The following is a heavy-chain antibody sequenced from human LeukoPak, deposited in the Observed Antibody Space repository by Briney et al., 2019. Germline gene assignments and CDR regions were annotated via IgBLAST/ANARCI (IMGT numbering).Heavy chain of an antibody. J-gene: IGHJ4*02. D-gene: IGHD5-18*01. V-gene: IGHV3-74*01. CDR1: GFTFSSYW. Sequence: GGSLRLSCAASGFTFSSYWMHWVRQAPGKGLVWVSRIDSDRSTTSYADFVKGRFTISRDNAKKTLYLQMNSLRAEDTAIYYCARGYSSGYRIDYWGQGTLVTVSS. CDR3: ARGYSSGYRIDY. CDR2: IDSDRSTT.